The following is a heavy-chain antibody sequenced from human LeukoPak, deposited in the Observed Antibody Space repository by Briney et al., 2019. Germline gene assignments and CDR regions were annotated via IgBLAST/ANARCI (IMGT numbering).Heavy chain of an antibody. V-gene: IGHV3-53*01. D-gene: IGHD6-13*01. CDR2: IYSGGST. Sequence: GGSLRLSCAASGFTFSSYAMSWVRQAPGKGLEWVSVIYSGGSTYYADSVKGRFTISRDNSKNTLYLQMNSLRAEDTAVYYCARVKSSSWSYYYYYGMDVWGQGTTVTVSS. CDR3: ARVKSSSWSYYYYYGMDV. CDR1: GFTFSSYA. J-gene: IGHJ6*02.